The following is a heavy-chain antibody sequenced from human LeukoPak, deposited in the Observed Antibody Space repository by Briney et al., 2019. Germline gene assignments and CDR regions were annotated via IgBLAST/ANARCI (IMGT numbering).Heavy chain of an antibody. Sequence: GGSLRLSCAASGLIFSNYAMNWVRQASGKGLEWVSGITDSGRKTYYADSVKGRFSISRDNSKNTVYLQMSDLRAEDTAAYYCAKITKATTPNYWGQGTLVTVSS. CDR1: GLIFSNYA. V-gene: IGHV3-23*01. CDR2: ITDSGRKT. J-gene: IGHJ4*02. D-gene: IGHD4-17*01. CDR3: AKITKATTPNY.